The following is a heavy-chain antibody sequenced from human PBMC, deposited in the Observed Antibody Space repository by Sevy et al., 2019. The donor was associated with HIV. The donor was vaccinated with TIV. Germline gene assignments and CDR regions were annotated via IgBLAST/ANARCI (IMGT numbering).Heavy chain of an antibody. J-gene: IGHJ4*02. Sequence: SETLSLTCAVSGGSISSGGYSWSWIRQPPGKGLEWIGYIYHSGSTYYNPSLKSRVTISVDRSKNQFSLKLSSVTAADTAGYYCARGVYDYIWGSYRLSHFDYWGQGTLVTVSS. CDR3: ARGVYDYIWGSYRLSHFDY. CDR1: GGSISSGGYS. CDR2: IYHSGST. V-gene: IGHV4-30-2*01. D-gene: IGHD3-16*02.